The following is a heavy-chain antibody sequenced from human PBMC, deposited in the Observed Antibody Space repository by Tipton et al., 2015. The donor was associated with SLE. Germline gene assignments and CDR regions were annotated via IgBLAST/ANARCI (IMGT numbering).Heavy chain of an antibody. CDR3: AREVMGYDSSGLDY. J-gene: IGHJ4*02. CDR2: IYSGGST. D-gene: IGHD3-22*01. CDR1: GFTVSSNY. V-gene: IGHV3-53*01. Sequence: SLRLSCAASGFTVSSNYMSWVRQAPGKGLEWVSVIYSGGSTYYADSVKGRFTISRDNSKNTLYLQMNSLRAEDTAVYYCAREVMGYDSSGLDYWDQGTLVTVSS.